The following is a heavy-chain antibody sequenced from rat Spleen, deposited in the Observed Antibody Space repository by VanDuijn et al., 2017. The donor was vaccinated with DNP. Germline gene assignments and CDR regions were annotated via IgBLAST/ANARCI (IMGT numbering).Heavy chain of an antibody. CDR1: GFTFSDYN. CDR3: ARHERTTGLGFDY. J-gene: IGHJ2*01. V-gene: IGHV5-22*01. Sequence: EVQLVESGGGVVQPGRSLKLSCAASGFTFSDYNMAWVRQAPKKGLEWVAYISYDGGSTNYGDSVKGRFTISRDNAKSTLYLQMNSLRSEDTATYYCARHERTTGLGFDYWGQGVMVTVSS. D-gene: IGHD1-6*01. CDR2: ISYDGGST.